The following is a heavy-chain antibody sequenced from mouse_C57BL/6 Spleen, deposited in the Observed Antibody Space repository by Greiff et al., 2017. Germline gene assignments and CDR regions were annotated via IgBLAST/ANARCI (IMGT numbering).Heavy chain of an antibody. CDR1: GYTFTDYY. V-gene: IGHV1-76*01. CDR3: ARSFYYYGSEGSMDY. J-gene: IGHJ4*01. Sequence: QVQLQQSGAELVRPGASVKLSCKASGYTFTDYYINWVKQRPGQGLEWIARIYPGSGNTYYNEKFKGKATLTAEKSSSTAYMQLSSLTSEDSAVYFCARSFYYYGSEGSMDYWGQGTSVTVSS. D-gene: IGHD1-1*01. CDR2: IYPGSGNT.